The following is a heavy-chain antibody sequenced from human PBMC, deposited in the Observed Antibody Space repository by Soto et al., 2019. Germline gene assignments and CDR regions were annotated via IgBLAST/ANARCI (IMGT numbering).Heavy chain of an antibody. CDR3: ARDEMPGWYSSGWYRGGYYYYGMDV. V-gene: IGHV3-21*01. CDR1: GGSFSGYY. J-gene: IGHJ6*02. D-gene: IGHD6-19*01. Sequence: ETLSLTCAVYGGSFSGYYWSWIRQPPGKGLEWVSSISSSSSYIYYADSVKGRFTISRDNAKNSLYLQMNSLRAEDTAVYYCARDEMPGWYSSGWYRGGYYYYGMDVWGQGTTVTVSS. CDR2: ISSSSSYI.